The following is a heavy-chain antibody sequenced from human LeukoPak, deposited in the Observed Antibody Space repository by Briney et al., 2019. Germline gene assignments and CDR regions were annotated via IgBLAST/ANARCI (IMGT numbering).Heavy chain of an antibody. CDR1: GFTFSSYW. V-gene: IGHV3-7*01. Sequence: GGSLRLSCAASGFTFSSYWMSWVRQAPGKGLEWVANIKQDGSEKYYVDSVKGRFTISRDNAKNSLYLQMNSLRAEDTAVYYCARDLGGLYSSRITRYDAFDIWGQGTMVTVSS. CDR3: ARDLGGLYSSRITRYDAFDI. D-gene: IGHD3-10*01. J-gene: IGHJ3*02. CDR2: IKQDGSEK.